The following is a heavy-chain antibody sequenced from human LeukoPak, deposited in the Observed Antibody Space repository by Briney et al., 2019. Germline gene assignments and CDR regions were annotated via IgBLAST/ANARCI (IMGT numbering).Heavy chain of an antibody. J-gene: IGHJ4*02. V-gene: IGHV4-39*07. CDR2: IYYSGST. D-gene: IGHD6-19*01. CDR3: ARDSGWYGAFDY. CDR1: GGSISSSSYY. Sequence: SETLSLTCTVSGGSISSSSYYWGWIRQPPGKGLEWIGSIYYSGSTYYNPSLKSRVTISVDTSKNQFSLQLNSVTPEDTAVYYCARDSGWYGAFDYRGQGTLVTVSS.